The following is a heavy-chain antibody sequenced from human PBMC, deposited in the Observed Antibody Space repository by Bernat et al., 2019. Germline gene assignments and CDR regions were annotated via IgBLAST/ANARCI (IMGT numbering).Heavy chain of an antibody. J-gene: IGHJ6*02. CDR1: GFNFDDCG. Sequence: EVQLVESGGGVVRPGGSLRLSCAASGFNFDDCGLTWVRQVPGRGLEWVSGINWNGGNTEYADSVKGRFTISRDNAKNSLYLQMNSLRVEDTALYYCARAKSTSYKHYYYYGLDVWGQGTTVTVSS. V-gene: IGHV3-20*04. CDR3: ARAKSTSYKHYYYYGLDV. D-gene: IGHD2-2*01. CDR2: INWNGGNT.